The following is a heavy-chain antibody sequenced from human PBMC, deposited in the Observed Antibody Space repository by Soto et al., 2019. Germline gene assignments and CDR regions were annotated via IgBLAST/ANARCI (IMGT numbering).Heavy chain of an antibody. V-gene: IGHV3-23*01. CDR2: ISGSGGST. CDR1: GFPFSSYA. J-gene: IGHJ4*02. Sequence: GGFLSLSCAASGFPFSSYAMSWVRQAPGKGLEWVSAISGSGGSTYYADSVKGRFTISRDNSKNTLYLQMNSLRAEDTAVYYCAKDRFYDILTGFDLDYWGQGTLVTVSS. CDR3: AKDRFYDILTGFDLDY. D-gene: IGHD3-9*01.